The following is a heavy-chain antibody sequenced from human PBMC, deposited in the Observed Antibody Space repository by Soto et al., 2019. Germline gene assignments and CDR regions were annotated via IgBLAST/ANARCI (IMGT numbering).Heavy chain of an antibody. D-gene: IGHD5-18*01. CDR1: GGTFSSYA. CDR3: ARGDTAMVTGSHYYYYDGMDV. Sequence: QVQLVQSGAEVKKPGSSVKVSCKASGGTFSSYAISWVRQAPGQGLEWMGGIIPIFGTANYAQKFQGRVTITPDEATSTAYMELSSLGSEDTAVYYWARGDTAMVTGSHYYYYDGMDVWGQGTTVTVSS. V-gene: IGHV1-69*05. CDR2: IIPIFGTA. J-gene: IGHJ6*02.